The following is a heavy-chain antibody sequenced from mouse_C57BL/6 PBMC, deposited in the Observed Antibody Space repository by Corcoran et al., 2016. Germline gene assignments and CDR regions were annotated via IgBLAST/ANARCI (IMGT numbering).Heavy chain of an antibody. CDR3: AIYYDYDWLAY. CDR2: INPNNGGT. D-gene: IGHD2-4*01. Sequence: EVHLQQSGPELVKPGASVKIPCNASAYTFPDYNMDWVKHSHGKSLEWIGDINPNNGGTIYNQKFKGKATLTVNKSSSTAYMELRSLTSEDTAVYYCAIYYDYDWLAYWGQGTLVTVSA. J-gene: IGHJ3*01. V-gene: IGHV1-18*01. CDR1: AYTFPDYN.